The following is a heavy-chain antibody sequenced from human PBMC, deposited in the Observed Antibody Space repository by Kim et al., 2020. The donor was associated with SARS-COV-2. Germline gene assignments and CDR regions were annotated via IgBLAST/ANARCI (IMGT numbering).Heavy chain of an antibody. CDR2: ISSSGSTI. V-gene: IGHV3-11*01. J-gene: IGHJ3*02. D-gene: IGHD3-3*01. CDR3: ARVTRITIFGVVIIGAFDI. Sequence: GGSLRLSCAASGFTFSDYYMSWIRQAPGKGLEWVSYISSSGSTIYYADFVKGRFTISRDNAKNSLYLQMNSLRAEDTAVYYCARVTRITIFGVVIIGAFDIWGQGTMVTVSS. CDR1: GFTFSDYY.